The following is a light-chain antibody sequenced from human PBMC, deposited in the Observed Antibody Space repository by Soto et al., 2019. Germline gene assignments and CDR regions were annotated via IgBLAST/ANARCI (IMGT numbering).Light chain of an antibody. CDR2: DAS. Sequence: EIVLTWSPATLSLSPGERATLACRASQTVSSYLAWYQQKPGQAPRLLIYDASNRATGIPARFSGSGPGTDFTLTISSLEPEDFAVYYCQQRSNWPPTFGQGTRLEIK. J-gene: IGKJ5*01. V-gene: IGKV3-11*01. CDR1: QTVSSY. CDR3: QQRSNWPPT.